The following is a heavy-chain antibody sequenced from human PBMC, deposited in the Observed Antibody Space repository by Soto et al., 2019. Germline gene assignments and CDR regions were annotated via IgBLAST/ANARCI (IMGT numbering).Heavy chain of an antibody. CDR1: GATFSTHT. J-gene: IGHJ1*01. V-gene: IGHV1-69*02. CDR3: ARDKDQLPTD. CDR2: IIPMLGIA. D-gene: IGHD2-2*01. Sequence: QVQLVQSGAEVKKPGSSVKVSCRASGATFSTHTIIWVRQAPGQGLEWVGRIIPMLGIANYAQKFQGRVTITADKYTSTAYMELNSLTSEDTDIYYCARDKDQLPTDWGQGTLVTVSS.